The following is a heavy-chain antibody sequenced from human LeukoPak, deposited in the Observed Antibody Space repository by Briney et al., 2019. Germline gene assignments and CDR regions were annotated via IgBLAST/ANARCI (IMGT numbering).Heavy chain of an antibody. CDR1: GFTFSSYW. D-gene: IGHD2-15*01. J-gene: IGHJ5*02. V-gene: IGHV3-7*01. Sequence: PGGYLRLSCAASGFTFSSYWMSWVRQAPGKGLEWVANIKQDGSEKYYVDSVKGRFTISRDNAKNSLYLQMNSLRAEDTAVYYCARDFVVGPQKWSWFDPWGQGTLVTVSS. CDR2: IKQDGSEK. CDR3: ARDFVVGPQKWSWFDP.